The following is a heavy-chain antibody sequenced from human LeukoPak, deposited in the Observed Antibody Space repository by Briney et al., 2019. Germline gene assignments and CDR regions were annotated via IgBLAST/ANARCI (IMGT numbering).Heavy chain of an antibody. Sequence: GGSLRLSCAASGFTFSSYAMSWVRQAPGKGLEWVSAISGSGGSTYYADSVKGRFTISRDNSKNTLYLQMNSLRAEDTAVYYCAKFLSVAGTFPYFDYWGQGTLVTVSS. V-gene: IGHV3-23*01. CDR2: ISGSGGST. D-gene: IGHD6-19*01. CDR1: GFTFSSYA. CDR3: AKFLSVAGTFPYFDY. J-gene: IGHJ4*02.